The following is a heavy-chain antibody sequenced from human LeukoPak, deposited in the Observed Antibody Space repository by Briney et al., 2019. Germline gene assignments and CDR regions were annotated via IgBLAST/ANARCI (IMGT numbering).Heavy chain of an antibody. Sequence: GASVKVSCKASGYTFTGYYMHWVRQAPGQGLEWMGWINPNSGGTNYAQKFQGRVTMTRDTSISTAYMELSRLRSDDTAVYYCARALNARSGYYPPGYWGQGTLVTVSS. CDR2: INPNSGGT. J-gene: IGHJ4*02. CDR3: ARALNARSGYYPPGY. CDR1: GYTFTGYY. V-gene: IGHV1-2*02. D-gene: IGHD3-10*01.